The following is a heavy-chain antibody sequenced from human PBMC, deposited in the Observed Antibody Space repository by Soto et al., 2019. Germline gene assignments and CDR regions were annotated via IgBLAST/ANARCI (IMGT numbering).Heavy chain of an antibody. Sequence: QVQLVQSGAEVKKPGGSVKVSCKTSGYTFTSYGISWVRQAPGQGLEWMGWISPYNGKTNYAQKVQGRVTMTTDTSTSTAYMELRSLRSDDTAVYYCARDYSSGWSTNFWGKGENWFDPWGQGTLVTVSS. CDR3: ARDYSSGWSTNFWGKGENWFDP. D-gene: IGHD6-19*01. J-gene: IGHJ5*02. CDR1: GYTFTSYG. V-gene: IGHV1-18*01. CDR2: ISPYNGKT.